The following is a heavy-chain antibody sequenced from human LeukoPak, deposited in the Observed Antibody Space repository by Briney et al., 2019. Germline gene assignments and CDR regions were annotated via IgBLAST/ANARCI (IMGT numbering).Heavy chain of an antibody. CDR3: VSGPGGSGYRYPFDY. V-gene: IGHV1-2*02. J-gene: IGHJ4*02. CDR2: INPNSGGT. D-gene: IGHD3-3*01. CDR1: GYTFTGYY. Sequence: ASVKVSCKASGYTFTGYYMHWVRQAPGQGLEWMGWINPNSGGTNYAQKFQGRVTMTRDTSISTAYMELSRLRSDDTAVYYCVSGPGGSGYRYPFDYWGQGTLVTVSS.